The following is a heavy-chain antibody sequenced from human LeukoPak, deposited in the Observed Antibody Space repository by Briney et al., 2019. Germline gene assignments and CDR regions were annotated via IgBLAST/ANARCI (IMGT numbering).Heavy chain of an antibody. Sequence: SETLSLTCTVSGGSISSYYWCWIRQPAGKGLEWIGRIYSSGSTNYNPSLKSRVTMSVDTSKNQFSLKLSSVTAADTALYYCARSAYYYDSSGSFDYWGQGTLVTVSS. CDR3: ARSAYYYDSSGSFDY. CDR1: GGSISSYY. D-gene: IGHD3-22*01. J-gene: IGHJ4*02. CDR2: IYSSGST. V-gene: IGHV4-4*07.